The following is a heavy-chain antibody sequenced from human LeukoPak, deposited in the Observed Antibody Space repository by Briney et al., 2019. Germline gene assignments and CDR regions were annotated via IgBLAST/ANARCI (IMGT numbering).Heavy chain of an antibody. CDR1: GGSISSYY. V-gene: IGHV4-59*01. CDR3: ARHSPGDFWSGYYADFDY. D-gene: IGHD3-3*01. CDR2: VYYSGST. Sequence: SETLSLTCTVSGGSISSYYWSWIRQPPGKGLEWIGYVYYSGSTIYNPSLRSRVTISVDTSKNQFSLKLSSVAAADTAVYYCARHSPGDFWSGYYADFDYWGQGTLVTVSS. J-gene: IGHJ4*02.